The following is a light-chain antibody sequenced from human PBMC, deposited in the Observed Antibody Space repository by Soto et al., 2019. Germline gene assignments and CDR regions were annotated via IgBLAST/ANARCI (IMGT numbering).Light chain of an antibody. CDR2: GAS. J-gene: IGKJ5*01. CDR1: QSFSSTY. CDR3: QQYGSSPIT. V-gene: IGKV3-20*01. Sequence: EIVLTQSPGTLSLSPGERATLSCRASQSFSSTYLAWYQQKPGQAPRLLVYGASSRATGIPARFSGFGSGTDFTLTISRMEPEEFALYFCQQYGSSPITFGQGTRLEIK.